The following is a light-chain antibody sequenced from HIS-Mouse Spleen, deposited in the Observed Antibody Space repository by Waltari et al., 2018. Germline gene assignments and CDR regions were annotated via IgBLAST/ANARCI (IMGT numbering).Light chain of an antibody. Sequence: DSQFTQTPSSLSASVGVRVTITCRASQGISSYLSWYQQKPGKAPKLLIYAASTLQSGVPSRFSGSGSGTEFTLTISSLQPEDFATYYCQQLNSYPPTFGQGTKVEIK. CDR3: QQLNSYPPT. J-gene: IGKJ1*01. CDR1: QGISSY. CDR2: AAS. V-gene: IGKV1-9*01.